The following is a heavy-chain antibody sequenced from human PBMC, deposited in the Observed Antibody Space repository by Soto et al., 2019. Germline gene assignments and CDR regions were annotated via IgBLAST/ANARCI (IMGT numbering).Heavy chain of an antibody. J-gene: IGHJ4*02. CDR3: VRDIMRASAAASFHY. CDR2: ISVSGNII. CDR1: GFTFSTYE. V-gene: IGHV3-48*03. Sequence: PGGSLRLSCAASGFTFSTYEFNWVRQAPGRGLEWISYISVSGNIIKYADSVKGRFTISRDNAENSLHLHMSSLRVDDTAVYFCVRDIMRASAAASFHYWGPGTKVTFYS. D-gene: IGHD6-13*01.